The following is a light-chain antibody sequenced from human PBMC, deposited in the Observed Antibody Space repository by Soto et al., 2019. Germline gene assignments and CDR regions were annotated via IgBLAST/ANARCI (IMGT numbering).Light chain of an antibody. V-gene: IGKV3-20*01. CDR2: DIS. J-gene: IGKJ2*01. CDR3: QHYGSSANT. Sequence: EIVLTQSPGTLSLSPGERATLSCRASQSVGSSNLAWYQQKSGQAPRLLIYDISSTATGIPDRFSGSGSGTDFTLTIGRLEPEDFAVYYCQHYGSSANTFGQGTKLEIK. CDR1: QSVGSSN.